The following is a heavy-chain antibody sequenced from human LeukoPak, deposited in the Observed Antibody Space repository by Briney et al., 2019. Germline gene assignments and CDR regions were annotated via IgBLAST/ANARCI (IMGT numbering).Heavy chain of an antibody. J-gene: IGHJ4*02. CDR2: INHSGST. Sequence: SETLSLTCAVYRGSFSGYYWSWIRQPPGKGLEWIGEINHSGSTNYNPSLKSRVTISVDTSKNQFSLKLSSVTAADTAVYYCATDNSYGSGSYYTWGQGTLVTVSS. D-gene: IGHD3-10*01. V-gene: IGHV4-34*01. CDR1: RGSFSGYY. CDR3: ATDNSYGSGSYYT.